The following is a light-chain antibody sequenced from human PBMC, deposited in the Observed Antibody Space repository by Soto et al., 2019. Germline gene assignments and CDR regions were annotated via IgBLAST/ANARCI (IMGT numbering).Light chain of an antibody. V-gene: IGKV3-20*01. J-gene: IGKJ4*01. CDR3: QQYGSSLP. CDR1: QSVSSSY. Sequence: EILFTQSPGTLSLSPGERATLSCRASQSVSSSYLAWYQQKPGQAPRLLLYGASSTATGIPDRLSGSGSGTDFTLPISSLEPEDSAVYYCQQYGSSLPFGGGTKVDIK. CDR2: GAS.